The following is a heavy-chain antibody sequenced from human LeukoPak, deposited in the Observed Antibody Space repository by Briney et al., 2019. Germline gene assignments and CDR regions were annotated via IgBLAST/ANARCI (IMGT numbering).Heavy chain of an antibody. Sequence: PSETLSLTCAVYGGSFSGYYWSWIRQSPGKGLEWIGEINHSGSTNYNPSLKSRVPISVDTSKNQFSLKQSSVTAADTAVYYCARRRRYSGSYQLLSYYMDVWGKETTVTISS. CDR1: GGSFSGYY. V-gene: IGHV4-34*01. J-gene: IGHJ6*03. CDR2: INHSGST. CDR3: ARRRRYSGSYQLLSYYMDV. D-gene: IGHD1-26*01.